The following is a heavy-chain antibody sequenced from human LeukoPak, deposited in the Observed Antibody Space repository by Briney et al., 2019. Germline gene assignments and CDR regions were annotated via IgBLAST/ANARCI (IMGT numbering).Heavy chain of an antibody. Sequence: PGRSLRLSCAASGFTFDDYAMHWVRQAPGKGLEWVSGISWNSGSIGYADSVKGRFTISRDNAKNSLYLQMNSLRAEDMALYYCAKDIRNYYDSSGFDYWGQGTLVIVSS. V-gene: IGHV3-9*03. CDR1: GFTFDDYA. CDR3: AKDIRNYYDSSGFDY. CDR2: ISWNSGSI. J-gene: IGHJ4*02. D-gene: IGHD3-22*01.